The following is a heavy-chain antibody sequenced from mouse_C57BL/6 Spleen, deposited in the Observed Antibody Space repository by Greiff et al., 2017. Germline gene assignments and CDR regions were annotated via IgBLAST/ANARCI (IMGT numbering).Heavy chain of an antibody. Sequence: EVQLQQSGAELVRPGASVKLSCTASGFNIKDDYMHWVKQRPEQGLEWIGWIDPENGDTEYASKFQGKATITADTSSNTAYLQLSTLTSEDTAVYYSTTGYGSQNYYAMGYWGQGTSVTASS. CDR3: TTGYGSQNYYAMGY. V-gene: IGHV14-4*01. CDR1: GFNIKDDY. J-gene: IGHJ4*01. CDR2: IDPENGDT. D-gene: IGHD1-1*01.